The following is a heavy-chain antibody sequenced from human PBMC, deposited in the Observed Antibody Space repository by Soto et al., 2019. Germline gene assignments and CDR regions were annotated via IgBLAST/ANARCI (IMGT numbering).Heavy chain of an antibody. CDR2: ISYDGSNK. J-gene: IGHJ5*02. CDR3: AKGGYSYGNWFDP. CDR1: GFTFSSYG. V-gene: IGHV3-30*18. Sequence: GGSLRLSCAASGFTFSSYGMHWVRQAPGKGLEWVAVISYDGSNKYYADSVKGRFTISRDNSKNTLYLQMNSLRAEDTAAYYCAKGGYSYGNWFDPWGQGTLVTVSS. D-gene: IGHD5-18*01.